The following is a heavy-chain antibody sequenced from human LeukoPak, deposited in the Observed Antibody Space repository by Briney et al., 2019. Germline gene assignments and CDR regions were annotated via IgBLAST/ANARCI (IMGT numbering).Heavy chain of an antibody. J-gene: IGHJ4*02. CDR1: GGFFSGCY. D-gene: IGHD6-13*01. CDR3: ARSRSGNFNY. V-gene: IGHV4-34*01. Sequence: SETLSLTCAVYGGFFSGCYGSWIRQPPVKGLEWIGEINHSGNTNYNPSLKSRVTISVDTSKNQFSLKLSSVTAADTAVYYCARSRSGNFNYWGQGTLVTVSS. CDR2: INHSGNT.